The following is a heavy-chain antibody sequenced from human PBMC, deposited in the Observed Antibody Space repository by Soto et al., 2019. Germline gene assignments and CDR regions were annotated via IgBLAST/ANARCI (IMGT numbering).Heavy chain of an antibody. J-gene: IGHJ4*02. CDR3: ARDGNYFPLDC. V-gene: IGHV1-18*04. D-gene: IGHD1-26*01. Sequence: ASVKVSCKASGYTFTSYGISWVRQAPGQGLEWMGYISAYNGNTNFAQNLQGRVTMSTDTSTSTAYMELRSLRSDDTAVYYCARDGNYFPLDCWGRGTLVTVSS. CDR1: GYTFTSYG. CDR2: ISAYNGNT.